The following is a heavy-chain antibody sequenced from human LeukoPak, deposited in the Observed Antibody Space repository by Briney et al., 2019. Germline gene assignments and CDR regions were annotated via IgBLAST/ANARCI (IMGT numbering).Heavy chain of an antibody. CDR3: ARAGAYHFDN. CDR2: INTDTRGT. CDR1: GLTFTDYW. J-gene: IGHJ4*02. V-gene: IGHV3-74*01. D-gene: IGHD3-16*01. Sequence: GESLRLSCAASGLTFTDYWMHWVRQVPGKGQVWVSIINTDTRGTYYADSVKGRFTISRDNAKSILYLQMDSLRAEDTAVYYCARAGAYHFDNWGQGTLVTVSS.